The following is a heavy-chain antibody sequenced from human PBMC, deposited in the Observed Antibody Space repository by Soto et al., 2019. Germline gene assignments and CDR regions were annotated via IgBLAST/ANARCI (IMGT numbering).Heavy chain of an antibody. CDR3: AKELTRLIAYWLDP. V-gene: IGHV1-2*02. Sequence: ASVKVSCKASGFSFTGYYIHWLRQAPGQGLEWMGWINAHSGGTEYAQKFQGRVTLTRDTSISTAYMTLSSLRSDDTAIYYCAKELTRLIAYWLDPGAQGTSVTVS. J-gene: IGHJ5*02. CDR1: GFSFTGYY. D-gene: IGHD3-16*01. CDR2: INAHSGGT.